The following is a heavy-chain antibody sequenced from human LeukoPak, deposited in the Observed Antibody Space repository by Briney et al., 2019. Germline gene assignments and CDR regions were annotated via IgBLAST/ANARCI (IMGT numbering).Heavy chain of an antibody. D-gene: IGHD3-16*02. CDR2: IDRNSATI. CDR3: ARNPTFGGVIVQYYFDY. Sequence: AGGSLRLSCVDSGFTFSTSSMSWVRQAPGKGLEWVSYIDRNSATIYYADSVGGRFTISRDNAENSLHLQMNSLTDEDTAVYYCARNPTFGGVIVQYYFDYWGQGTLVTVSS. CDR1: GFTFSTSS. J-gene: IGHJ4*02. V-gene: IGHV3-48*02.